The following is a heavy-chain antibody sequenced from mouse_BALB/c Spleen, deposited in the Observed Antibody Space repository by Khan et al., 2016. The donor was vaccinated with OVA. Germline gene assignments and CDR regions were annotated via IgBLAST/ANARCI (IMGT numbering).Heavy chain of an antibody. Sequence: EVQLVESGGGLVQPGGSRKLSCAASGFTFSSFGMHWVRQAPKKGLEWVAYISRGSSTIYSVDKVKGRFTISRDNHKTTLFLQMTRLRSEDTAMYYCARSGGNFHWYFDVWGAGTSVTVAS. CDR2: ISRGSSTI. V-gene: IGHV5-17*02. CDR3: ARSGGNFHWYFDV. CDR1: GFTFSSFG. J-gene: IGHJ1*01. D-gene: IGHD2-1*01.